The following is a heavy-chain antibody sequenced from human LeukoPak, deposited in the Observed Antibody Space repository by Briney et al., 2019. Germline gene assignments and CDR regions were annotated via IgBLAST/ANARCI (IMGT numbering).Heavy chain of an antibody. V-gene: IGHV5-51*01. J-gene: IGHJ6*02. CDR1: GYNFGSYW. CDR2: IYPGDSET. CDR3: ARGHGMDV. Sequence: GESLMISFEASGYNFGSYWLGWVRPTPGKGLEWMGIIYPGDSETRYSPSFEGQVTISVDKSISTAYLQWSSLKASDTAMYYCARGHGMDVWGQGTTVTVSS.